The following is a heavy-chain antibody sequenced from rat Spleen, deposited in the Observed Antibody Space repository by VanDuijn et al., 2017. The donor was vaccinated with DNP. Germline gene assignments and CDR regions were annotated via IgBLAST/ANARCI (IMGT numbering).Heavy chain of an antibody. D-gene: IGHD1-4*01. Sequence: EVQLVESGGGLVQPGRSLKLSCAVSGLTFSDHNMAWVRQTPKKGLEWVATISYDGRDTYYRDPVKGRFTISRDNAKITLYLQMDSLRSEDTATYYCAGRPPPTRGPFDYWGQGVTVTVSS. CDR2: ISYDGRDT. CDR1: GLTFSDHN. CDR3: AGRPPPTRGPFDY. J-gene: IGHJ2*01. V-gene: IGHV5-7*01.